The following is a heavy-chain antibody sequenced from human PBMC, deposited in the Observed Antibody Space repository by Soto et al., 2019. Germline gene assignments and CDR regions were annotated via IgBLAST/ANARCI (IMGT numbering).Heavy chain of an antibody. D-gene: IGHD1-7*01. CDR3: ARGTSDLYYYYGMDV. J-gene: IGHJ6*02. CDR1: GFTFSSYA. CDR2: ISYDGSNK. Sequence: GGSLRLSCAASGFTFSSYAMHWVRQAPGKGLEWVAVISYDGSNKYYADSVKGRFTISRDNSKNTLYLQMNSLRAEDTAVYYCARGTSDLYYYYGMDVWGQGTTVTVSS. V-gene: IGHV3-30-3*01.